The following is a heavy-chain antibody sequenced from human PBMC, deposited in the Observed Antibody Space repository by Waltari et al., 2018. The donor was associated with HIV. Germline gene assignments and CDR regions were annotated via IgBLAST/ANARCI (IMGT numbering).Heavy chain of an antibody. J-gene: IGHJ5*02. CDR2: ISGSGGST. D-gene: IGHD2-8*01. CDR3: AKDPRIVLMVYATPPNWFDP. Sequence: EVQLLESGGGLVQPGGSLRLSCAASGFTFSSYAMSWVRQAPGKGLAWVSAISGSGGSTYYADSVKGRFTISRDNSKNTLYLQMNSLRAEDTAVYYCAKDPRIVLMVYATPPNWFDPWGQGTLVTVSS. CDR1: GFTFSSYA. V-gene: IGHV3-23*01.